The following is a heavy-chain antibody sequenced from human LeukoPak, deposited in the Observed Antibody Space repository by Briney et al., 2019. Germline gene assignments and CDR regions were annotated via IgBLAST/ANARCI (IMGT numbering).Heavy chain of an antibody. CDR2: ISGDGGST. CDR3: AKEGYCSGGSCYSVPWFDP. J-gene: IGHJ5*02. V-gene: IGHV3-43*02. D-gene: IGHD2-15*01. Sequence: GGSLRLSCAASGFTFDDYAMHWVRQAPGKGLEWVSRISGDGGSTYYADSVKGRFTISRDNSKNSLYLQMNSLRTEDTALYYCAKEGYCSGGSCYSVPWFDPWGQGTLVAVSS. CDR1: GFTFDDYA.